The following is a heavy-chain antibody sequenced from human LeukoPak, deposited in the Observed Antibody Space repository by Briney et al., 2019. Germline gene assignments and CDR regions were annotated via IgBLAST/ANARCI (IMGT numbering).Heavy chain of an antibody. Sequence: GGSLRLSCAASGFAFSNSDMHWVRQPSGKGLEWVSSIGTTGDTYYPDSVKGRFSISREDAKNSLSLQMNSLSAEDTAVYYCAISKTYCGGDCCFHSWGQGTPVTVSS. CDR1: GFAFSNSD. CDR3: AISKTYCGGDCCFHS. V-gene: IGHV3-13*01. CDR2: IGTTGDT. J-gene: IGHJ5*02. D-gene: IGHD2-21*02.